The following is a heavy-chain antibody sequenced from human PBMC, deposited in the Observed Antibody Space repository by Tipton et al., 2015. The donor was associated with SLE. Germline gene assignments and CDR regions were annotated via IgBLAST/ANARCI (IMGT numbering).Heavy chain of an antibody. CDR2: IYYGGGT. CDR1: GDSISNGDDY. Sequence: TLSLTCTVSGDSISNGDDYWSWIRQPPGKGLEWIGNIYYGGGTYYNPSLESRVTISLDTSKNQFSLKLNSVTAADTAVYYCAGDSSGSYYDRGGYYQLANRHFDLWGRGILVSVSS. CDR3: AGDSSGSYYDRGGYYQLANRHFDL. D-gene: IGHD3-22*01. J-gene: IGHJ4*02. V-gene: IGHV4-31*03.